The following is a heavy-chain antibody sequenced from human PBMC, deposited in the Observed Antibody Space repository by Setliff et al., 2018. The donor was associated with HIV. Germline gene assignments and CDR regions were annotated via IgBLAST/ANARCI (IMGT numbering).Heavy chain of an antibody. CDR2: LCYTGTT. Sequence: SETLSLTCTVSGGSISSTYWSWIRQPPGQGLEWIGYLCYTGTTDYSPSFKSRVTISVDTSKNQFSLKLSSVTAAATAVYYCASYYGADEPSYYFDFWGQGTQVTVSS. V-gene: IGHV4-59*08. CDR1: GGSISSTY. D-gene: IGHD3-22*01. CDR3: ASYYGADEPSYYFDF. J-gene: IGHJ4*02.